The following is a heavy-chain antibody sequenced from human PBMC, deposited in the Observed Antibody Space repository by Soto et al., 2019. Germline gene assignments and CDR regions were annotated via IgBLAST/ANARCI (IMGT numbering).Heavy chain of an antibody. CDR3: SPDSSGGEFDC. V-gene: IGHV3-23*01. D-gene: IGHD6-19*01. CDR2: IDYSGTST. Sequence: PGGAPRLSCAAPGFKFRGYAHILGRQAPGKGLEWVSTIDYSGTSTKYADSVRGRFTISRDNSKNTLYLQMNSLRAEDTAVYYCSPDSSGGEFDCWGQGTLDTVSS. J-gene: IGHJ4*02. CDR1: GFKFRGYA.